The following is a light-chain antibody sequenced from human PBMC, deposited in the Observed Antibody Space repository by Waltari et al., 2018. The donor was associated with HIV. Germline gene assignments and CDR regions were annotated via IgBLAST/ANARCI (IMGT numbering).Light chain of an antibody. J-gene: IGKJ4*01. V-gene: IGKV3-15*01. CDR2: GAS. CDR1: QSVSSN. CDR3: QQYNNWPLT. Sequence: ETAMTQSPVTLSVSRGERATLSCRASQSVSSNLAWYQQKPGQAPRLLLYGASTRASGVPPRCSGRGSGTEFTLTISSLQSEDFAVYYCQQYNNWPLTFGGGTKVEIK.